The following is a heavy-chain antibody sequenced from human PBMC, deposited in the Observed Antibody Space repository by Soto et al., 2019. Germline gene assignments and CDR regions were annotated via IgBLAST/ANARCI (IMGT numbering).Heavy chain of an antibody. D-gene: IGHD6-13*01. CDR2: INTSGGST. J-gene: IGHJ5*02. Sequence: ASVKVSCKASGYTFTGYYMHWVRQAPGQGLEWMGIINTSGGSTSYAQRFQGRVTMTRDTSTSTVYMELSSLRSEDTAVYYCARKLGSSSWYNWFDPWGQGTLVTSPQ. CDR3: ARKLGSSSWYNWFDP. V-gene: IGHV1-46*01. CDR1: GYTFTGYY.